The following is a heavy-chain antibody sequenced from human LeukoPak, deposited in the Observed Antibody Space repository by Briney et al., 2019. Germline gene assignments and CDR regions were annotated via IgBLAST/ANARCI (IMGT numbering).Heavy chain of an antibody. D-gene: IGHD3-22*01. CDR2: INHSGST. CDR1: GGSFSGYY. V-gene: IGHV4-34*01. Sequence: PETLSLTCAVYGGSFSGYYWSWIRQPPGKGLEWIGEINHSGSTNYNPSLKSRVTISVDTSKNQFSLKLSSVTAADTAVCYCARGYYYDSSGYYSNWFDPWGQGTLVTVSS. J-gene: IGHJ5*02. CDR3: ARGYYYDSSGYYSNWFDP.